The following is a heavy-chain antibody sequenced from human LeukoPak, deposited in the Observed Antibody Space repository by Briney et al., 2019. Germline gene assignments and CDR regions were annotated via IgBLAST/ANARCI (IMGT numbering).Heavy chain of an antibody. V-gene: IGHV1-2*02. J-gene: IGHJ4*02. CDR1: GGTFSSYA. D-gene: IGHD5-18*01. CDR2: INPNSGGT. Sequence: GASVKVSCKASGGTFSSYAISWVRQAPGQGLEWMGWINPNSGGTNYAQKFQGRVTMTRDTSISTAYMELSRLRSDDTAVYYCARGFKLWLREDGYWGQGTLVTVSS. CDR3: ARGFKLWLREDGY.